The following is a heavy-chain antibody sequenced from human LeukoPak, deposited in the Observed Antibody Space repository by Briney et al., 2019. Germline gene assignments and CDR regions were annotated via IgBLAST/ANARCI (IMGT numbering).Heavy chain of an antibody. CDR1: GDSVSSNSAA. V-gene: IGHV6-1*01. Sequence: SQTLSLTCAISGDSVSSNSAAWNWIRQSLSRGLEWLGRTYYRSKWYNEYAVSVKSRITINPDTSKNQFSLQLNSVTPEDTAVYYCARALPYSGSPRDYFDYWGQGTLVTVSS. CDR2: TYYRSKWYN. CDR3: ARALPYSGSPRDYFDY. D-gene: IGHD1-26*01. J-gene: IGHJ4*02.